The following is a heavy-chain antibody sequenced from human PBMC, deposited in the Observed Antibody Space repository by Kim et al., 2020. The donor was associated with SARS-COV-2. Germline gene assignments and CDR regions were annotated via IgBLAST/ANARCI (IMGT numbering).Heavy chain of an antibody. D-gene: IGHD3-10*01. CDR3: ARPSSMVPSYAFDI. J-gene: IGHJ3*02. Sequence: AESGKGRITNARDNSKNTLYLQMNSLGAEETAVYYCARPSSMVPSYAFDIWGQGTMVTVSS. V-gene: IGHV3-30*01.